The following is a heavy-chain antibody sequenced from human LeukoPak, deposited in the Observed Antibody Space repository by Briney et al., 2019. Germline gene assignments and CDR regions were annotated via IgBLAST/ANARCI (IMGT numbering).Heavy chain of an antibody. D-gene: IGHD3-3*01. CDR3: ARARTATYNVFADF. CDR1: GFTFSNYW. CDR2: INEDETER. J-gene: IGHJ4*02. V-gene: IGHV3-7*01. Sequence: GGSLRLSCVASGFTFSNYWMSWLRQTPGKGLEWVANINEDETERYYVASVEGRFTVSRDNDKNSLYLQMNGLRAEGSAVFYCARARTATYNVFADFWGQGTLVTVSS.